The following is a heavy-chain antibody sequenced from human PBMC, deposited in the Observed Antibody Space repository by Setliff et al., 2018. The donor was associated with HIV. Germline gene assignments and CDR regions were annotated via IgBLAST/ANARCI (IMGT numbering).Heavy chain of an antibody. V-gene: IGHV1-46*01. CDR1: GYTFTSYY. Sequence: ASVKVSCKASGYTFTSYYLHWVRQAPGQGLEWMGMINPSGGSASYAQKFQGRVTMSRDTSTSTVYMELSSLRSEDTAVYYCARGVPLLPPRNWGQGALVTVSS. D-gene: IGHD1-26*01. CDR2: INPSGGSA. J-gene: IGHJ4*02. CDR3: ARGVPLLPPRN.